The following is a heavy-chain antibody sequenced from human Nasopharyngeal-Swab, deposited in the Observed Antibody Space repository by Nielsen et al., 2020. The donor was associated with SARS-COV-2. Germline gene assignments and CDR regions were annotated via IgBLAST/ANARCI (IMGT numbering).Heavy chain of an antibody. CDR3: ARGWYNWNLGDY. CDR2: INPNSGGT. D-gene: IGHD1-20*01. CDR1: GYTFTGCY. J-gene: IGHJ4*02. Sequence: ASVKVSCKASGYTFTGCYMHWVRQAPGQGLEWMGRINPNSGGTNYAQKFQGRVTMTRDTSISTAYMELSRLRSDDTAVYYCARGWYNWNLGDYWGQGTLVTVSS. V-gene: IGHV1-2*06.